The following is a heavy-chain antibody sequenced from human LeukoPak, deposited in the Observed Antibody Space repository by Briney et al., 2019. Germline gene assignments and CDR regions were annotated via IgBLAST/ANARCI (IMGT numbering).Heavy chain of an antibody. Sequence: GASVKVSCKTSGYIFAHNGISWVRQAPGQGPEWMGWISAYNGNTNYAQKLQGRVTMTTDTSTSTAYMELRSLRSDDTAVYYCARDIGPYDFWSGLDYWGQGTLVTVSS. V-gene: IGHV1-18*01. CDR2: ISAYNGNT. CDR1: GYIFAHNG. CDR3: ARDIGPYDFWSGLDY. D-gene: IGHD3-3*01. J-gene: IGHJ4*02.